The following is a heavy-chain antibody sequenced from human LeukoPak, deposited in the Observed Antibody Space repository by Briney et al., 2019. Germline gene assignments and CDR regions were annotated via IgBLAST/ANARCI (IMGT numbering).Heavy chain of an antibody. V-gene: IGHV4-34*01. CDR2: VYHSGTT. D-gene: IGHD5-18*01. Sequence: PSETLSLTCTVYGGSFSDYFWGWIRQPPGKGLEWIGEVYHSGTTHYSPSLKSRVTISADPPKNQFFLRVNSVTAADTADYYCARRHSHGRNFYYYGMDVWGEGTTVTVSS. CDR3: ARRHSHGRNFYYYGMDV. J-gene: IGHJ6*04. CDR1: GGSFSDYF.